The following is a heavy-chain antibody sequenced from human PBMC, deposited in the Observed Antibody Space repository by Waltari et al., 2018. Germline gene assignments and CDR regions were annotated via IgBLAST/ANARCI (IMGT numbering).Heavy chain of an antibody. D-gene: IGHD1-26*01. J-gene: IGHJ4*02. CDR1: GGSISSSSYY. V-gene: IGHV4-39*07. CDR3: ARDVRIVGAYYFDY. CDR2: IYYSGST. Sequence: QLQLQESGPGLVKPSETLSLTCTVSGGSISSSSYYWGWIRQPPGKGLEWIGSIYYSGSTYYNPSLKSRVTISVDTSKNQFSLKLSSVTAADTAVYYCARDVRIVGAYYFDYWGQGTLVTVSS.